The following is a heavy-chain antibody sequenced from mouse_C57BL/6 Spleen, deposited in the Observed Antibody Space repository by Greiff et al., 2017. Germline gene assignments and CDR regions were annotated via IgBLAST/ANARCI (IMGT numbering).Heavy chain of an antibody. CDR2: INPNNGGT. CDR3: ARQMIYWYFDV. Sequence: EVQLQQSGPELVKPGASVKMSCKASGYTFTDYNMHWLKQSHGKSLEWIGYINPNNGGTSYNQKFKGKATLTVNKSSSTAYMELRSLTSEDSAVYYCARQMIYWYFDVWGTGTTVTVSS. V-gene: IGHV1-22*01. D-gene: IGHD2-3*01. J-gene: IGHJ1*03. CDR1: GYTFTDYN.